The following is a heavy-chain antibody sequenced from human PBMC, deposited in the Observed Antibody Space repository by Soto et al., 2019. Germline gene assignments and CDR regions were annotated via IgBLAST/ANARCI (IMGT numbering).Heavy chain of an antibody. CDR3: ARARRRDGYSGY. D-gene: IGHD4-4*01. CDR2: IYYSGST. CDR1: GGSISSGDYY. Sequence: SETLSLTCTVSGGSISSGDYYWSWIRQPPGKGLEWIGYIYYSGSTYYNPSLKSRVTISVDTSKNQSSLKLSSVTAADTAVYYCARARRRDGYSGYWGQGTLVTVSS. J-gene: IGHJ4*02. V-gene: IGHV4-30-4*01.